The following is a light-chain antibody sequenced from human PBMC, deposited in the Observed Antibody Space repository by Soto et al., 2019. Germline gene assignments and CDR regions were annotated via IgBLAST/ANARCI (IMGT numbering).Light chain of an antibody. J-gene: IGLJ1*01. CDR1: SSNIGSNT. CDR3: AAWDDSLNGLYV. V-gene: IGLV1-44*01. Sequence: SVLTQPPSASGTPGKRVTISCSGSSSNIGSNTVNWYQQLPGTAPKLLIYSNNQRPSGVPDRFSGSKSGTSASLAISGLQSEDEADYYCAAWDDSLNGLYVFGTGTKVTVL. CDR2: SNN.